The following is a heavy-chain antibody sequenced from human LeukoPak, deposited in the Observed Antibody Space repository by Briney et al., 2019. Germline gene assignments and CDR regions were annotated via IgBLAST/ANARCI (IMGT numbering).Heavy chain of an antibody. J-gene: IGHJ4*02. V-gene: IGHV4-59*01. D-gene: IGHD3-22*01. CDR1: GGSFSSYF. Sequence: TSETLSLTCTVSGGSFSSYFWSWIRQPPGKGLEWIGYIYYSGSTHYNSSLKSRVTISLDTSRSQFSLKLSSVTAADTAVYYCARGSPPRRNYDSRGYYSYYFDYWGQGTLVTVSS. CDR2: IYYSGST. CDR3: ARGSPPRRNYDSRGYYSYYFDY.